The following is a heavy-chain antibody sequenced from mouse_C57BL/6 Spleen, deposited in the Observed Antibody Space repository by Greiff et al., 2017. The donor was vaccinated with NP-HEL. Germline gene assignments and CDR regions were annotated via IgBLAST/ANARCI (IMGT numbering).Heavy chain of an antibody. CDR2: IYPGSGST. Sequence: VQLQQPGAELVKPGASVKMSCKASGYTFTSYWITWVKQRPGQGLEWIGDIYPGSGSTNYNEKFKSKATLTVDTSSSPAYMQLSSLTSEDSAVYYCARAPFITTVDWYFDVWGTGTTVTVSS. D-gene: IGHD1-1*01. CDR1: GYTFTSYW. CDR3: ARAPFITTVDWYFDV. J-gene: IGHJ1*03. V-gene: IGHV1-55*01.